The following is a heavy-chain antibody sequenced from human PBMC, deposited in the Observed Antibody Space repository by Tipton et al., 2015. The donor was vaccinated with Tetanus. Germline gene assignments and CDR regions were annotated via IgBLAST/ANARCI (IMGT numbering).Heavy chain of an antibody. CDR2: INYSGST. Sequence: TLSLTCTVSGGSISSSSYYWGWIRQPPGKRLEWIGTINYSGSTYYNPSLKSRVTISVDTSKNQVSLKLSSVSAADPAVYFCAGRTRGGYYPKFAYWGQGALVPGSP. D-gene: IGHD1-26*01. J-gene: IGHJ4*02. CDR1: GGSISSSSYY. V-gene: IGHV4-39*01. CDR3: AGRTRGGYYPKFAY.